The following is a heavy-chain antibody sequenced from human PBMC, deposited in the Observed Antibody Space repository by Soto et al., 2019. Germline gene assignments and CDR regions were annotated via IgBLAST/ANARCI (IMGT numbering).Heavy chain of an antibody. CDR1: GGSISSYY. J-gene: IGHJ4*02. D-gene: IGHD1-1*01. CDR3: ARRYGYSFDY. Sequence: NPSETLSLTCTVSGGSISSYYWSWIRQPPGKGLEWIGYIYYSGSTNYNPSLKSRVTISVDTSKNQFSLKLSSVTAADTAVYYCARRYGYSFDYWGQGTLVTVSS. CDR2: IYYSGST. V-gene: IGHV4-59*08.